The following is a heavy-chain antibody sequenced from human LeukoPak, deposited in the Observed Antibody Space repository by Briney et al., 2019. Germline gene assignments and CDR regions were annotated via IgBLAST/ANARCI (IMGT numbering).Heavy chain of an antibody. Sequence: ASVKVSCKASGGTFSRYAISWVRQAPGQGLEWMGRIIPILGIANYAQKFQGRVTITADKSTSTAYMELSSLRSEDTAVYYCARDDYYDSSGYYYWFDPWGQGTLVTVSS. J-gene: IGHJ5*02. CDR2: IIPILGIA. V-gene: IGHV1-69*04. CDR1: GGTFSRYA. D-gene: IGHD3-22*01. CDR3: ARDDYYDSSGYYYWFDP.